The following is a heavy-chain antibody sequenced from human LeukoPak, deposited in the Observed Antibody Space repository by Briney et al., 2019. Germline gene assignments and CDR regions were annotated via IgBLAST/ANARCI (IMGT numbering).Heavy chain of an antibody. J-gene: IGHJ4*02. CDR3: ARGPGRLWFGGNFDY. Sequence: PSETLSLTCTVSGGSVSSGSYYWSWIRQPPGKGLEWIGEINHSGSTNYNPSLKSRVTISVDTSKNQFSLKLSSVTAADTAVYYCARGPGRLWFGGNFDYWGQGTLVTVSS. CDR2: INHSGST. CDR1: GGSVSSGSYY. V-gene: IGHV4-39*07. D-gene: IGHD3-10*01.